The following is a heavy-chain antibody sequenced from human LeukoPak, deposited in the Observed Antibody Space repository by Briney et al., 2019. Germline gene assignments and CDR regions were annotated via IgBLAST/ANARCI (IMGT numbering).Heavy chain of an antibody. CDR3: AGYGDFSNDAFDI. CDR2: IYHSGST. J-gene: IGHJ3*02. D-gene: IGHD4-17*01. Sequence: SETLSLTCTVSGGSISSSNWWSWVRQPPGKGLEWIGEIYHSGSTNYNPSLKSRVTISVDKSKNQFSLKLSSVTAADTAVYYCAGYGDFSNDAFDIWGQGTLVTVSS. V-gene: IGHV4-4*02. CDR1: GGSISSSNW.